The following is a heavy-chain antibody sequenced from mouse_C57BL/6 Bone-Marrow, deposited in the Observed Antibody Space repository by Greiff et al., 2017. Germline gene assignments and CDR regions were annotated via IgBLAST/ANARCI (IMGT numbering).Heavy chain of an antibody. D-gene: IGHD1-1*01. CDR2: INPGSGGT. CDR1: GYAFTNYL. CDR3: AREGVVGYAMDY. J-gene: IGHJ4*01. V-gene: IGHV1-54*01. Sequence: QVHVKQSGAELVRPGTSVKVSCKASGYAFTNYLIEWVKQRPGQGLEWIGVINPGSGGTNYNEKFKGKATLTADKSSSTAYMQLSSLTSEDSAVYFCAREGVVGYAMDYWGQGTSVTVSS.